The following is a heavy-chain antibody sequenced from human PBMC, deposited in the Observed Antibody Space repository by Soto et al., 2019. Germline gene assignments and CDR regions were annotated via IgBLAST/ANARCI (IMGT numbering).Heavy chain of an antibody. Sequence: GGSLRLSCAASGFTFSSYSMNWVRQAPGKGLEWVSYISSSSSTIYYADSVKGRFTISRDNAKNSLYLQMNSLRAEDTAVYYCARDDIAAAGRKTEYYYYMDVWGKGTTVTVSS. CDR2: ISSSSSTI. J-gene: IGHJ6*03. V-gene: IGHV3-48*01. D-gene: IGHD6-13*01. CDR3: ARDDIAAAGRKTEYYYYMDV. CDR1: GFTFSSYS.